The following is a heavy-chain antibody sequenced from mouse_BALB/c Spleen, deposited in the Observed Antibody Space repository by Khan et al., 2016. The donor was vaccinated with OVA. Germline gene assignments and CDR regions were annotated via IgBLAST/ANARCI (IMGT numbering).Heavy chain of an antibody. Sequence: VQLKQSGPELVKPGASVKISCKTSGYTFTDYSMDWMRQSHGKSPAWLGYILPNNGDTIYTQKITTKATFTVDTSSSTAYMKLSSLTSEDSGVYYCARSGYGSFAYWGQGTLVTVSA. V-gene: IGHV1S29*02. D-gene: IGHD1-2*01. CDR3: ARSGYGSFAY. J-gene: IGHJ3*01. CDR1: GYTFTDYS. CDR2: ILPNNGDT.